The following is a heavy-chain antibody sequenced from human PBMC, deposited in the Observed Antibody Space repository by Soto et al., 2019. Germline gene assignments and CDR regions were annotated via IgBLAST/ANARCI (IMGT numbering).Heavy chain of an antibody. Sequence: SETLSLTCTVSGGSITNYYWNWIRRPPGKGLEWIGYMFYSGSTNYNPSLKSRVTISVDTSKSQISLELTSVTAADTAMYYCARDSRYCSGPRCYSASDDAFDVWGQGTMVTVSS. CDR2: MFYSGST. J-gene: IGHJ3*01. D-gene: IGHD2-2*02. CDR3: ARDSRYCSGPRCYSASDDAFDV. V-gene: IGHV4-59*01. CDR1: GGSITNYY.